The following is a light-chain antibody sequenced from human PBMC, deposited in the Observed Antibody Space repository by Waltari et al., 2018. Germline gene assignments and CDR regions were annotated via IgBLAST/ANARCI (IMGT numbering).Light chain of an antibody. CDR1: SRDVGRYNL. CDR3: CSYAGSSTFPYV. V-gene: IGLV2-23*03. Sequence: QSALTQPASVSGSPGQSITISCTGTSRDVGRYNLVSWYQQHPGKAPKLMIYEGNKRPSGVSNRFSGSKSGNTDSLTISGLQAEDEADYYCCSYAGSSTFPYVFGTGTKVTVL. CDR2: EGN. J-gene: IGLJ1*01.